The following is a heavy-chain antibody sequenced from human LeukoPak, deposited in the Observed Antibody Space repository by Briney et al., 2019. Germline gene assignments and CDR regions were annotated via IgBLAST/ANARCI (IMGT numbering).Heavy chain of an antibody. CDR3: ARVYYYGSGSGIAYYYYMDV. D-gene: IGHD3-10*01. J-gene: IGHJ6*03. Sequence: GGSLRLSCAASGFTFTTYWMTWVRQAPGKGLEWVANINQDGTEKYYVDSVKGRFTISRDNAKNSLYLQMNSLRAEDTAVYYCARVYYYGSGSGIAYYYYMDVWGKGTTVTISS. CDR1: GFTFTTYW. V-gene: IGHV3-7*03. CDR2: INQDGTEK.